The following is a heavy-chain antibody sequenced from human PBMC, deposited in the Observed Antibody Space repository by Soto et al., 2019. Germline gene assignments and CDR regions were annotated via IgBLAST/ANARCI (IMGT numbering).Heavy chain of an antibody. J-gene: IGHJ4*02. CDR3: APPPGHDYYFDY. V-gene: IGHV4-39*01. CDR1: GGSISSSSYY. Sequence: PSETLSLTCTVSGGSISSSSYYWGLIRQPPGKGLEWIGSIYYSGSTYYNPSLKSRVTISVDTSKNQFSLKLSSVTAADTAVYYCAPPPGHDYYFDYSGQGTLVTVSS. D-gene: IGHD3-3*01. CDR2: IYYSGST.